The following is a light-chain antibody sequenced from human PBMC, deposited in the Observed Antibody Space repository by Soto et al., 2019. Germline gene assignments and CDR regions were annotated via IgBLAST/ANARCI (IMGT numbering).Light chain of an antibody. Sequence: DIQMTQSPSSLSASVGDRVTITCRASQSISRNLNWYQHKPGKAPKLLIYAASSLQNGVTSRFSGGGAGTEFTLSISSLQPEDFGTYYCQQSYTTASITFGQGTRLEIK. CDR1: QSISRN. CDR3: QQSYTTASIT. V-gene: IGKV1-39*01. CDR2: AAS. J-gene: IGKJ5*01.